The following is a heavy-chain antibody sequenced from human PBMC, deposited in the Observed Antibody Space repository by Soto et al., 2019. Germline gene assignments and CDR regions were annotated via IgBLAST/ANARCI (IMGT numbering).Heavy chain of an antibody. D-gene: IGHD3-10*01. V-gene: IGHV3-49*03. J-gene: IGHJ4*02. CDR3: TREIGIELWFGEPLTYYFDY. CDR1: GFTFGDYA. Sequence: GGSLRLSCTASGFTFGDYAMSWFRQAPGKGLEWVGFIRSKAYGGTTEYAASVKGRFTISRDDSKSMAYLQMNSLKTEDTAVYYCTREIGIELWFGEPLTYYFDYWGQGTLVTVSS. CDR2: IRSKAYGGTT.